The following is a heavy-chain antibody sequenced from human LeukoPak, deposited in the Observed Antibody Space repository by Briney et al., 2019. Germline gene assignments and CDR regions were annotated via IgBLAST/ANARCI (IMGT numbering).Heavy chain of an antibody. CDR1: GGTFSSYT. CDR2: IIPILGIA. J-gene: IGHJ3*02. CDR3: ARGSITIFGVVINAFDI. D-gene: IGHD3-3*01. V-gene: IGHV1-69*02. Sequence: SVKVSCKASGGTFSSYTISWVRQAPGLGLEWMGRIIPILGIANYAQKFQGRVTITADKSTSTAYMELSSLRSEDTAVYYCARGSITIFGVVINAFDIWGQGTMVTVSS.